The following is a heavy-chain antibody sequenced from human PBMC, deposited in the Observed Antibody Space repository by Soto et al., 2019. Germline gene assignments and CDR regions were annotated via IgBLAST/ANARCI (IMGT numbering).Heavy chain of an antibody. CDR3: ASVRGNPLLGWFDP. J-gene: IGHJ5*02. Sequence: QVQLQESGPGLVKPSQTLSLTCTVSGVSISSGGYSWSWIRQHPGKGLEWIGYIYHIGTTYYHPTLKGRVTISVDTSKSQVSLKLTSVTAADTAVYYCASVRGNPLLGWFDPWGQGTLVTVSS. CDR2: IYHIGTT. CDR1: GVSISSGGYS. D-gene: IGHD2-2*01. V-gene: IGHV4-31*03.